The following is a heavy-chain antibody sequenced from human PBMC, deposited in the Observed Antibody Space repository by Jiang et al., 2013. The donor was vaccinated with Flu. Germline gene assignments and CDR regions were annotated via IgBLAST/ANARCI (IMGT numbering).Heavy chain of an antibody. J-gene: IGHJ4*02. D-gene: IGHD2-15*01. CDR1: GIAFTIYY. CDR2: INPSGDIT. CDR3: VRGLAHCGGGSCSI. V-gene: IGHV1-46*01. Sequence: QSGAEVKEPGASVKVSCKASGIAFTIYYIHWVRQAPGQGLEWMGSINPSGDITTYAQRFQGRVAMTIDTSTSTVFLELSSLRVDDTAVYYCVRGLAHCGGGSCSIWGQGTLVTVSS.